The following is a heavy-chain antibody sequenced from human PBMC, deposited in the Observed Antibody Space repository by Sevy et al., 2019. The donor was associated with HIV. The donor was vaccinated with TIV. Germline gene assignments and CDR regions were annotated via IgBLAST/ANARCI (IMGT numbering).Heavy chain of an antibody. CDR3: ATGAGL. D-gene: IGHD6-19*01. J-gene: IGHJ4*02. Sequence: GGSLRLSCVVSGLTFSNYWMTWVRQAPGKGLEWVANIKEDGSEKYYLFSVKDRFTISRDNGKNSLFLQMNSLRVDDTGVYYCATGAGLWGQGTLVTVSS. V-gene: IGHV3-7*01. CDR2: IKEDGSEK. CDR1: GLTFSNYW.